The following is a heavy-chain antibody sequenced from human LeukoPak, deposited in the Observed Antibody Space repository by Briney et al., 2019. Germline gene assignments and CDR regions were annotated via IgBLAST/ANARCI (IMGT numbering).Heavy chain of an antibody. V-gene: IGHV3-48*01. CDR3: ARDQLGDDFWSGYSY. Sequence: GGSLRLSCAASGFTFSSYSMNCVRQAPGKGLEWVSYISSSSTTIYYAASVKGRFTISRANAKNSLYLQMNTLRAEDTAVYYCARDQLGDDFWSGYSYWGQGTLVTVSS. CDR1: GFTFSSYS. CDR2: ISSSSTTI. J-gene: IGHJ4*02. D-gene: IGHD3-3*01.